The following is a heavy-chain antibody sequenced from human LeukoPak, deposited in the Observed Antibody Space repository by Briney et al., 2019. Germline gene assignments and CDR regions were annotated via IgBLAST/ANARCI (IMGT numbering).Heavy chain of an antibody. CDR3: ARGSPYYYDSSPLLIQH. Sequence: SVKVSCKASGGTFSSYAISWVRQAPGQGLEWMGGIIPIFGTANYAQKFQGRVTITMDESTSTAYMELSSLRSEDTAVYYCARGSPYYYDSSPLLIQHWGQGTLVTVSS. J-gene: IGHJ1*01. V-gene: IGHV1-69*05. D-gene: IGHD3-22*01. CDR1: GGTFSSYA. CDR2: IIPIFGTA.